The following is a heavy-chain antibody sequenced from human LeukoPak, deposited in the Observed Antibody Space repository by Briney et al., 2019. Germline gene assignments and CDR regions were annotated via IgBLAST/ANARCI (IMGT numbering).Heavy chain of an antibody. Sequence: GGSLRLSCAASGFTFSSYSMNWVRQAPGKGLEWVSSISSSSSYIYYADSVKGRFTISRDNAMNSLYLQMNSLRAEDTAVYYCAKEEILPGARSYFDYWGQGTLVTVSS. J-gene: IGHJ4*02. CDR1: GFTFSSYS. CDR2: ISSSSSYI. CDR3: AKEEILPGARSYFDY. V-gene: IGHV3-21*01. D-gene: IGHD1-14*01.